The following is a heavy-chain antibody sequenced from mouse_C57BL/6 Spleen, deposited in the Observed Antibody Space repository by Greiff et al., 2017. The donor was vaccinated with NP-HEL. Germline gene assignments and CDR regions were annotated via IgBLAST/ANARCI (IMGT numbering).Heavy chain of an antibody. CDR1: GFTFSDYY. V-gene: IGHV5-16*01. CDR3: AREPGRYWYFDV. CDR2: INYDGSST. Sequence: EVMLVESEGGLVQPGSSMKLSCTASGFTFSDYYMAWVRQVPEKGLEWVANINYDGSSTYYLDSLKSRFIISRDNAKNILYLQMSSLKSEDTATYYCAREPGRYWYFDVWGTGTTVTVSS. J-gene: IGHJ1*03.